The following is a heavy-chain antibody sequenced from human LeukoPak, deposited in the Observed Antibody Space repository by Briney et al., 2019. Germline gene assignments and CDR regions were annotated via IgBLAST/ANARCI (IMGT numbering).Heavy chain of an antibody. V-gene: IGHV3-23*01. D-gene: IGHD3-22*01. Sequence: GGSLGLSCAAPGFTFSSYAMSWVRQAPGKGLEWVSAISGSGGSTYYADSVKGRFTISRDNAKNTLYLQMNSLGAEDTAVYHCAQSQYDSSGYYPEYWGQGTLVTVSS. CDR3: AQSQYDSSGYYPEY. CDR1: GFTFSSYA. J-gene: IGHJ4*02. CDR2: ISGSGGST.